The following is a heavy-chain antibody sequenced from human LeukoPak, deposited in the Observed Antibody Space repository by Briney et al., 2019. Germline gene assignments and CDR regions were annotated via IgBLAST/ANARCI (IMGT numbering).Heavy chain of an antibody. J-gene: IGHJ4*02. V-gene: IGHV4-34*01. D-gene: IGHD3-10*01. CDR2: INHSGST. CDR1: GFTFSSYS. Sequence: GSLRLSCAASGFTFSSYSMNWVRQPPGKGLEWIGEINHSGSTNYNPSLKSRVTISVDTSKNQFSLKLSSVTAADTAVYYCARDEGLAVRGVIHFDYWGQGTLVTVSS. CDR3: ARDEGLAVRGVIHFDY.